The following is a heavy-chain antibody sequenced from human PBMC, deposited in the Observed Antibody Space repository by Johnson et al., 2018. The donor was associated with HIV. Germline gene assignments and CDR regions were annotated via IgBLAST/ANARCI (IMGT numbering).Heavy chain of an antibody. Sequence: VQLVESGGGLVKPGGSLRLSCAASGFTFSDYYMSWIRQAPGKGLEWVANIKQDGIAKFYVDSVMGRFTISRDNAKNSLYLQMNSLTAEATAVYYCARLVATKDYAFDIWGQGTLVTVSS. CDR2: IKQDGIAK. D-gene: IGHD5-12*01. V-gene: IGHV3-7*02. CDR3: ARLVATKDYAFDI. CDR1: GFTFSDYY. J-gene: IGHJ3*02.